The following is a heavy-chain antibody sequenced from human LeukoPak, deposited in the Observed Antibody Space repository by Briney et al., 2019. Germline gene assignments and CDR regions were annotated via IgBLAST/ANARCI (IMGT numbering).Heavy chain of an antibody. CDR2: IYTSGST. CDR3: ARDPLRHDAFDI. CDR1: GGSISSGSYY. Sequence: PSQTLSLTCTVSGGSISSGSYYWSWIRQPAGKGLEWIGRIYTSGSTNYNPSLKSRVTISADTSKNQFSLKLSSVTAADTAVYYCARDPLRHDAFDIWGQGTMVTVSS. D-gene: IGHD3-16*01. V-gene: IGHV4-61*02. J-gene: IGHJ3*02.